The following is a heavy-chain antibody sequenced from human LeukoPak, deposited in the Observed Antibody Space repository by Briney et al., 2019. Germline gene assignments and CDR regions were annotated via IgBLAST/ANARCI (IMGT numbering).Heavy chain of an antibody. CDR2: ISPVSSYT. CDR1: GFSFNSYT. Sequence: GGSLRLSCLASGFSFNSYTMNWVREAAGKELEWVSTISPVSSYTWYAESVKGRFTISRDNPKNSLYLQMDSLRAEDTAVYYCVRDVSRRIGMDVWGQGTTVTVSS. D-gene: IGHD2/OR15-2a*01. J-gene: IGHJ6*02. CDR3: VRDVSRRIGMDV. V-gene: IGHV3-21*01.